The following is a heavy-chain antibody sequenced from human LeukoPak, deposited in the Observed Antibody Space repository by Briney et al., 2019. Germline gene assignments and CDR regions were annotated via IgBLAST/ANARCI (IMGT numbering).Heavy chain of an antibody. D-gene: IGHD1-26*01. CDR1: GDSIDSSC. CDR3: ANWVGNWFDP. V-gene: IGHV4-4*07. Sequence: SETLSLTCTVFGDSIDSSCWSWIRQPVGKGLEWIGRIYLGGSPIYNPSLKSRVIMTVDTSKNQFLLWLRSVTAADTAIYYCANWVGNWFDPWGQGTLVTVSS. CDR2: IYLGGSP. J-gene: IGHJ5*02.